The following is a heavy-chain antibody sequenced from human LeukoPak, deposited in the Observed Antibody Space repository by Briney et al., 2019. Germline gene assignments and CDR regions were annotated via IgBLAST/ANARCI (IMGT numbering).Heavy chain of an antibody. J-gene: IGHJ4*02. CDR3: ARQFGGSYGY. V-gene: IGHV3-21*01. Sequence: GGSLRLSCAASGFSFSSYAMNWVRQAPGKGLEWVSSITSSSDIYYADPVKGRFTISRDNAKNSLYLEMNSLGAEDTAVYYCARQFGGSYGYWGQGTLVTVSS. CDR1: GFSFSSYA. CDR2: ITSSSDI. D-gene: IGHD1-26*01.